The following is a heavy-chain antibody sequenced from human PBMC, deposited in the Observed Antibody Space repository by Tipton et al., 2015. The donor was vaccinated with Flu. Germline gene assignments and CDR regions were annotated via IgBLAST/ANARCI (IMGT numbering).Heavy chain of an antibody. Sequence: TLSLTCTVSGGSISSGGYYWSWIRQHPGKGLEWIGYIYYSGSTYYDPSLKSRVTISVDTSKNQFSLKLSSVTAADTAVYYCARGRWFGELLNDYLGQGTLVAVSS. CDR1: GGSISSGGYY. CDR2: IYYSGST. V-gene: IGHV4-31*03. CDR3: ARGRWFGELLNDY. J-gene: IGHJ4*02. D-gene: IGHD3-10*01.